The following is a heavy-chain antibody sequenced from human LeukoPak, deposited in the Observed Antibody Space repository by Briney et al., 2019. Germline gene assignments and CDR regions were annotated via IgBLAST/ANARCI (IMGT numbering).Heavy chain of an antibody. V-gene: IGHV3-33*01. D-gene: IGHD2-8*01. CDR3: ARGPRMVYASYFDY. CDR2: IWYDGSDK. CDR1: GFTFSSYG. J-gene: IGHJ4*02. Sequence: GRSLRLSCAASGFTFSSYGMHWVRQAPGKGLEWVAVIWYDGSDKYYADSVRGRFTISRDNSKSTLYLQMNSLRAEDTAVYYCARGPRMVYASYFDYWSQGTLVTVSS.